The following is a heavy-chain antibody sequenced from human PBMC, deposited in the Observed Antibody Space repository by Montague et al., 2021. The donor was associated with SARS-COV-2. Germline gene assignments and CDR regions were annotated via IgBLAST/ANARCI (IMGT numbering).Heavy chain of an antibody. CDR3: AREVVHVGVLTDIPTVLYYGLDV. D-gene: IGHD2-21*02. J-gene: IGHJ6*02. V-gene: IGHV4-30-4*08. CDR2: IYSTGDT. Sequence: TLSLTCTVSGGAINRGDYYWTWIRQPPGKGLEWIGNIYSTGDTSYSPSLKGRVGISLDTSKNQVSLNLRSVAAADTAVYYCAREVVHVGVLTDIPTVLYYGLDVWGQGTTVVVSS. CDR1: GGAINRGDYY.